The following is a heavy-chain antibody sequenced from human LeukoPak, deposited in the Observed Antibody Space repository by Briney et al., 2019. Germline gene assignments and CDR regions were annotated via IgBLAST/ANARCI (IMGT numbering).Heavy chain of an antibody. CDR1: GFDVSINY. CDR3: ARGFLQLTPYYDY. CDR2: IHNDGST. J-gene: IGHJ4*02. D-gene: IGHD1-1*01. Sequence: GGSLRLSCAASGFDVSINYMNWIRQSPEKGLEWVSIIHNDGSTYYADSVKGRFTVSRDNSKNTVSLQMDSLRVDDTGIYYCARGFLQLTPYYDYWGQGALVTVSS. V-gene: IGHV3-66*01.